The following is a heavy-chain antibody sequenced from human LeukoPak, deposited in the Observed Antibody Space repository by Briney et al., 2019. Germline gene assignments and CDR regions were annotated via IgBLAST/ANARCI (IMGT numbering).Heavy chain of an antibody. CDR1: GFTFSSYG. CDR2: ISYDGSNK. V-gene: IGHV3-30*18. D-gene: IGHD1-26*01. Sequence: GRSLRLSCAASGFTFSSYGMHWVRQAPGKGLEWVAVISYDGSNKYYADSVKGRFTISRDNSKNTLYLQMNSLRAEDTAVYYCAKDLEPQLVGAADYWGQGTLVTVSS. CDR3: AKDLEPQLVGAADY. J-gene: IGHJ4*02.